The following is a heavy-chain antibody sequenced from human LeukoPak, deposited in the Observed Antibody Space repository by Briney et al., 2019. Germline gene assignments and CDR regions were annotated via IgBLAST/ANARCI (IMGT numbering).Heavy chain of an antibody. V-gene: IGHV3-21*01. CDR2: ISSSSSYI. CDR1: GFTFSSYS. CDR3: ARSLATMVRGVLNWFDP. Sequence: GGSLRLSCAASGFTFSSYSMNWVRQAPGKGREGVSSISSSSSYIYYADSVKGQFTISRDNAKNSLYLQMNSLRAEDTAVYYCARSLATMVRGVLNWFDPWGQGTLVTVSS. J-gene: IGHJ5*02. D-gene: IGHD3-10*01.